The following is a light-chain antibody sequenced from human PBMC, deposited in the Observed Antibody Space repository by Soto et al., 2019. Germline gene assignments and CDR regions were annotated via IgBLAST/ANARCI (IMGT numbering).Light chain of an antibody. J-gene: IGKJ2*01. CDR2: GAS. CDR1: QSVSSSY. V-gene: IGKV3-15*01. CDR3: QQYNSWPPYT. Sequence: EILFTQSPGPLSLSPGERATLSGRASQSVSSSYLAWSQQKPGQAPRLVLYGASTRATGVPARFSGSGSGTEFTLTISSLQSEDFAVYYCQQYNSWPPYTFGQGPKVDI.